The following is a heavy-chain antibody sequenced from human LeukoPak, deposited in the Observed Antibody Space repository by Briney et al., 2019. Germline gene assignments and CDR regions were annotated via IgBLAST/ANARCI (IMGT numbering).Heavy chain of an antibody. CDR3: ASSSYCGGDCYLYYFDY. V-gene: IGHV4-34*01. CDR2: IHHSGST. Sequence: SQSLSLTCAVYGASFSVYYWSWIRQPPGEGLEWIGEIHHSGSTNYHPSLKSRVTIEVDTSKNQFSLKLSSVTAADTAVYYCASSSYCGGDCYLYYFDYWGQGTLVTVSS. D-gene: IGHD2-21*02. J-gene: IGHJ4*02. CDR1: GASFSVYY.